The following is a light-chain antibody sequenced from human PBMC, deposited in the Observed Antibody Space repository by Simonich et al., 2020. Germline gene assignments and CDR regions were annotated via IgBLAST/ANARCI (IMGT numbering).Light chain of an antibody. CDR1: SSDVGGYNY. V-gene: IGLV2-11*01. CDR2: DVS. Sequence: QSALTQPRSVSGSPGQSVTISCTGTSSDVGGYNYVSWYQQHPGKAPKLMIYDVSKRPSGVPVRCSGSKSGTTASLTISGLQAEDEADYYCCSYAGSYTLVFGGGTKLTVL. CDR3: CSYAGSYTLV. J-gene: IGLJ2*01.